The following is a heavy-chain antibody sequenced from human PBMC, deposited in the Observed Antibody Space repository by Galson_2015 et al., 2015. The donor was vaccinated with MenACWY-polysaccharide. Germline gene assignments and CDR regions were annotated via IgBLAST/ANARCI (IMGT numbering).Heavy chain of an antibody. CDR1: GYSFTSYG. CDR2: IYPGDPDT. V-gene: IGHV5-51*03. CDR3: ARREMATIGWYFDL. Sequence: QSGAEVKKPGESLKISCKGSGYSFTSYGIGCVRQMPGKGLEWMGIIYPGDPDTRYSPSFQGQVTISASKSISPAYLQWSSLKASDTAMYYCARREMATIGWYFDLWGRGTLVTVSS. J-gene: IGHJ2*01. D-gene: IGHD5-24*01.